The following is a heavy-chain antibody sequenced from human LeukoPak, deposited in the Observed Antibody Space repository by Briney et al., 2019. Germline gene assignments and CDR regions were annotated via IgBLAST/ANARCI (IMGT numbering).Heavy chain of an antibody. V-gene: IGHV1-69*04. CDR1: GGTFSSYA. J-gene: IGHJ4*02. Sequence: ASVTVSFKASGGTFSSYAISWVRQAPGQGLEWMGMIIPILGIANYAQKFQGRVTITADKSTSTAYMEPSSLRSEDTAVYYCARSLGDSSGYYYVYFDYWGQGTLVTVSS. CDR3: ARSLGDSSGYYYVYFDY. D-gene: IGHD3-22*01. CDR2: IIPILGIA.